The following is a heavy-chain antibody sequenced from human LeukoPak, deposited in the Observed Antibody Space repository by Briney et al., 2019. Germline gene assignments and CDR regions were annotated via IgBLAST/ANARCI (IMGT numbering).Heavy chain of an antibody. CDR2: IIPIVGTA. J-gene: IGHJ5*01. D-gene: IGHD4-23*01. Sequence: SVKVSCKASGGTFSSYAISWVRQAPGQGLEWMGGIIPIVGTANYAQKFQGRVTITTDGSTSTAYMELSSLRSEDTAVYYCARSPLYYGGNVVGSYNWFDPWGQGTMVTVSS. CDR3: ARSPLYYGGNVVGSYNWFDP. V-gene: IGHV1-69*05. CDR1: GGTFSSYA.